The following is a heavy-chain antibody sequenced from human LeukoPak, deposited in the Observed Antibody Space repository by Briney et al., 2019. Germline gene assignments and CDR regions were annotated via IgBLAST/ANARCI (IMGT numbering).Heavy chain of an antibody. CDR3: ASFDYGDYVD. Sequence: SVKVSCKTSVVTIRNYAISCVQHATGQRREWMGRIIPILGIANYAQKFQGRVTITADKSTSTAYMELSSLRSEDTAVYYCASFDYGDYVDWGQGTLVTVSS. CDR1: VVTIRNYA. J-gene: IGHJ4*02. V-gene: IGHV1-69*04. D-gene: IGHD4-17*01. CDR2: IIPILGIA.